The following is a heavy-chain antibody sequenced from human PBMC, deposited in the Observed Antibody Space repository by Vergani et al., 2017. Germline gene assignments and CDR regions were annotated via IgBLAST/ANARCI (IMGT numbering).Heavy chain of an antibody. CDR3: ARDRIVVVPAAMFDYYYYGMDV. Sequence: QVQLVQSGAEVKKPGASVKVSCKASGYTFTSYGISWGRQALGQGLEWMGWISAYNGNTNYAQKLQGRVTMTTDTSTSTAYMELRSLRSDDTAVYYCARDRIVVVPAAMFDYYYYGMDVWGQGTTVTVSS. V-gene: IGHV1-18*01. CDR2: ISAYNGNT. D-gene: IGHD2-2*01. CDR1: GYTFTSYG. J-gene: IGHJ6*02.